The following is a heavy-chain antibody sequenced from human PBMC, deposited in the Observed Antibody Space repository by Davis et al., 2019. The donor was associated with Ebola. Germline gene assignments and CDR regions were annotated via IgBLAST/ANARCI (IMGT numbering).Heavy chain of an antibody. CDR2: ISYDGSNK. V-gene: IGHV3-30-3*01. CDR1: GFTFSSYA. CDR3: AKDMALPYSNYEGYYYGMDV. J-gene: IGHJ6*02. D-gene: IGHD4-11*01. Sequence: GESLKISCAASGFTFSSYAMHWVRQAPGKGLEWVAVISYDGSNKYYADSVKGRFTISRDNSKNTLYLQMNSLRAEDTAVYYCAKDMALPYSNYEGYYYGMDVWGQGTTVTVSS.